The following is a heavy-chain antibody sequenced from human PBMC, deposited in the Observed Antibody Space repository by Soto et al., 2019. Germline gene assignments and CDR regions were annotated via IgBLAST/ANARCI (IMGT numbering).Heavy chain of an antibody. Sequence: EVLLVESGGGLGKPGGSLRLSCAASGFNLSHPWMTWVRQAAGKGLEWVGHIKSKIDGGTADYAAPVKGRFTISRDDSKNMVYLQINSPKTEDTAVYYCTTGIYYDLLTSHHNVAYWGQGALVTVSS. CDR3: TTGIYYDLLTSHHNVAY. CDR2: IKSKIDGGTA. D-gene: IGHD3-9*01. J-gene: IGHJ4*02. V-gene: IGHV3-15*01. CDR1: GFNLSHPW.